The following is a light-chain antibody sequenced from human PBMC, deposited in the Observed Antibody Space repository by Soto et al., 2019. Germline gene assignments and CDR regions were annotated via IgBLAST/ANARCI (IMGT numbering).Light chain of an antibody. CDR2: DVS. J-gene: IGLJ1*01. Sequence: QSGLTQPASVSGSPGQSITISCTGTSSDVGGYNYVSWYQQHPGKAPKLMIYDVSNRPSGVSNRFSGSKSGNTASLTISGLQAEDEADYYCSSYTSSSTFVFGTGTKV. CDR1: SSDVGGYNY. V-gene: IGLV2-14*01. CDR3: SSYTSSSTFV.